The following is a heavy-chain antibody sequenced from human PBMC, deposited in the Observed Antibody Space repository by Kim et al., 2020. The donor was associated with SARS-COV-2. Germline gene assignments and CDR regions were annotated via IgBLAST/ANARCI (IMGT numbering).Heavy chain of an antibody. J-gene: IGHJ4*02. CDR3: ARGRVGAAGTFDY. D-gene: IGHD6-13*01. CDR2: INHSGST. V-gene: IGHV4-34*01. CDR1: GGSFSGYY. Sequence: SETLSLTCAVYGGSFSGYYWSWIRQPPGKGLEWIGEINHSGSTNYNPSLKSRVTISVDTSKNQFSLKLSSVTAADTAVYYCARGRVGAAGTFDYWGQGTLVTVSS.